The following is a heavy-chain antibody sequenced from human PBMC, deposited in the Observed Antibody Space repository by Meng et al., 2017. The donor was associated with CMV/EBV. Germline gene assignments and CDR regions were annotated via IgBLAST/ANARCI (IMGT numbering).Heavy chain of an antibody. D-gene: IGHD5-12*01. V-gene: IGHV3-30*02. J-gene: IGHJ6*02. Sequence: GESLKISCAASGFTFNNYGMYWVRQAPGKGLEWVAFIRYDGSVEYHADSVKGRFTISRDKGKSTLFLQMNSLRPEDTAVYYCAKETVDVDSGMDVWGQGATVTVSS. CDR1: GFTFNNYG. CDR3: AKETVDVDSGMDV. CDR2: IRYDGSVE.